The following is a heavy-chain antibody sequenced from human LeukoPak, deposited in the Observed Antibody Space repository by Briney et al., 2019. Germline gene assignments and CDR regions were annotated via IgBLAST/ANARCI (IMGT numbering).Heavy chain of an antibody. J-gene: IGHJ4*02. CDR3: ARVHSSGQLETFDY. D-gene: IGHD6-19*01. Sequence: GGSLRLSCATSGFTFSSYSMNWVRQAPGRGLEWVSSVTTSSSYIYYADSVRGRFTSSRDNAKNSLYLQMNSLRAEDTAVYYCARVHSSGQLETFDYWGQGTLVTVSS. CDR1: GFTFSSYS. CDR2: VTTSSSYI. V-gene: IGHV3-21*01.